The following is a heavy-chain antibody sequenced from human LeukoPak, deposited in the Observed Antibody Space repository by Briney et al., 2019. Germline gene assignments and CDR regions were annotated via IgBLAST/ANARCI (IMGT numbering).Heavy chain of an antibody. CDR2: INPNSGGT. CDR1: GYTFTGYY. V-gene: IGHV1-2*02. Sequence: ASVKVSCKASGYTFTGYYMHWVRQAPGQGLEWMGWINPNSGGTNYAQKFQGRVTMTRDTSTGTAYLDLRNLRADDTAMYYCARNGRVRRVVKDLFEYWGQGTLVAVSS. J-gene: IGHJ4*02. D-gene: IGHD3-10*01. CDR3: ARNGRVRRVVKDLFEY.